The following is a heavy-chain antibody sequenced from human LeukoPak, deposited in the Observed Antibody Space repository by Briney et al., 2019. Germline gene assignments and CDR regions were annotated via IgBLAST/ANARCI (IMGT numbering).Heavy chain of an antibody. V-gene: IGHV3-30*04. CDR3: AREGVLGDNPPLDY. J-gene: IGHJ4*02. CDR1: GFTFSSYA. CDR2: ISYDGSNK. D-gene: IGHD2-21*02. Sequence: PGRSLRLSCAASGFTFSSYAMHWVRQAPGKGLEWVAVISYDGSNKYYADSVEGRFTISRDNSKNTLYLQMSSLRAEDTAVYYCAREGVLGDNPPLDYWGQGTLVTVSS.